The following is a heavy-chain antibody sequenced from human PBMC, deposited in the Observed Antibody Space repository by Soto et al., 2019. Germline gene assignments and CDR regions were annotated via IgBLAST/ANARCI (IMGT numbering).Heavy chain of an antibody. CDR3: ARPKTGDLAY. CDR2: ISSSSDYI. CDR1: GFTFSSYS. Sequence: EVQLVESGGGLVKPGGSLRLSCAASGFTFSSYSMNWVRQAPGKGLEWVSSISSSSDYIYYADSVKGRFTISRDNAKNSLYLQMNSLRAEDTAVYYCARPKTGDLAYWGQGTLVTVSS. J-gene: IGHJ4*02. D-gene: IGHD7-27*01. V-gene: IGHV3-21*01.